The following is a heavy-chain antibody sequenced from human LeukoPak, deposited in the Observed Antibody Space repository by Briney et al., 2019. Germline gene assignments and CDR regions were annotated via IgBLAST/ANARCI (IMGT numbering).Heavy chain of an antibody. V-gene: IGHV1-2*06. Sequence: ASVKVSCKASGYTFTGYYMHWVRQAPGQGLEWMGRINPNSGGTNYAQKFQGRVTMTRDTSISTAYMGLSRLRSDDTAVYYCARDLVDTATLYYYYMDVWGKGTTVTVSS. CDR2: INPNSGGT. J-gene: IGHJ6*03. CDR3: ARDLVDTATLYYYYMDV. D-gene: IGHD5-18*01. CDR1: GYTFTGYY.